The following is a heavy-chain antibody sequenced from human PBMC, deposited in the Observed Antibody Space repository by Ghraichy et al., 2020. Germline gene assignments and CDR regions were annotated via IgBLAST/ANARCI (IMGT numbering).Heavy chain of an antibody. V-gene: IGHV3-43*02. J-gene: IGHJ3*02. Sequence: SCAASGFTFDDYAMHWVRQAPGKGLEWVSLISGDGGSTYYADSVKGRFTISRDNSKNSLYLQINSLRTEDTALYYCAKDIGGAATVSDAFDIWGQGTMVTVSS. D-gene: IGHD2-15*01. CDR1: GFTFDDYA. CDR3: AKDIGGAATVSDAFDI. CDR2: ISGDGGST.